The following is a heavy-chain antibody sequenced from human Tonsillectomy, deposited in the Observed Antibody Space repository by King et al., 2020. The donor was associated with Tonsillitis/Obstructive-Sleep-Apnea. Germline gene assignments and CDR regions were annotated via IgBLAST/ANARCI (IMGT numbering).Heavy chain of an antibody. J-gene: IGHJ4*02. CDR1: GGSFSGYY. V-gene: IGHV4-34*01. CDR2: INHSGST. Sequence: VQLQQWGAGLLKPSETLSLTCAVYGGSFSGYYWSWIRQPPGKGLEWIGEINHSGSTNYNPSLKSRVTISVEPSKNQFSLKLSSVTAADTAVYYCAVYCSSTSCGYFDYWGQGTLVTVSS. D-gene: IGHD2-2*01. CDR3: AVYCSSTSCGYFDY.